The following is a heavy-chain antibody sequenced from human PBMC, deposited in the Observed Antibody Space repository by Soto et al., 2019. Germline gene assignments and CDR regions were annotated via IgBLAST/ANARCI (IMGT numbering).Heavy chain of an antibody. V-gene: IGHV3-23*01. J-gene: IGHJ3*02. D-gene: IGHD3-10*01. CDR2: ISGSGGST. CDR1: GFTFSSYA. CDR3: AKAYYYGSGSYYFDAFDI. Sequence: EVQLLESGGGLVQPGGSLRLSCAASGFTFSSYAMSWVRQAPGKGLEWVSAISGSGGSTYYADSVKGRFTISRDNSKNTLYLQMNSLRAEDTAVYYCAKAYYYGSGSYYFDAFDIWGQGTMVTVSS.